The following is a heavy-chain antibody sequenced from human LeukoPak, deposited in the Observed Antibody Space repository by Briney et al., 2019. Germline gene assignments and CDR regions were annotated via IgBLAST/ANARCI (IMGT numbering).Heavy chain of an antibody. CDR2: IWYDGSNK. CDR1: GFTFSTYG. D-gene: IGHD3-10*01. V-gene: IGHV3-33*01. CDR3: ARDHYGSWCYYQRFDY. Sequence: PGRSLRLSCAASGFTFSTYGMHWVRQAPGKGLEWVAVIWYDGSNKYYADSVKGRFTISRDNSKNTLYLQMNSLRAEDTAVYYCARDHYGSWCYYQRFDYWGQGTLVTVSS. J-gene: IGHJ4*02.